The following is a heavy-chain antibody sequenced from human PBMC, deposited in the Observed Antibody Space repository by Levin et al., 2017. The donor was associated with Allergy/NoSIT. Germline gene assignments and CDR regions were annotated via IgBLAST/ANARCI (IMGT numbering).Heavy chain of an antibody. CDR2: VSWDGGSA. Sequence: PGGSLRLSCAASGFIFDDYAMHWVRQAPGKGLEWVSLVSWDGGSAYYADSVKGRFTISRDNSKNSLYLQMHTLRAEDTALYYCAKDKLSHAPSGIYYWGQGTLVTVSS. CDR1: GFIFDDYA. D-gene: IGHD3-10*01. V-gene: IGHV3-43D*03. J-gene: IGHJ4*02. CDR3: AKDKLSHAPSGIYY.